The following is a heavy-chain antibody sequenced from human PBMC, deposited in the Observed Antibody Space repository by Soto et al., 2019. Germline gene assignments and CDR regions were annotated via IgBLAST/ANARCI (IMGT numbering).Heavy chain of an antibody. CDR2: IYSGGSA. J-gene: IGHJ4*02. V-gene: IGHV3-53*01. CDR1: GFIVSDSY. Sequence: VGSLRLSCAASGFIVSDSYMSWVRQAPGKGLEWVSVIYSGGSAFYADSVKGRFTISRDNSKNTLFIQMNSLRAEDTAVYYCAREASCGGDCYVDYWGQGTLVTVSS. CDR3: AREASCGGDCYVDY. D-gene: IGHD2-21*02.